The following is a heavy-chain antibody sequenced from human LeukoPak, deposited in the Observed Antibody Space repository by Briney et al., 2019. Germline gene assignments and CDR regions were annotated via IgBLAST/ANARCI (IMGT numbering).Heavy chain of an antibody. CDR1: GGSFSGYY. V-gene: IGHV4-34*01. J-gene: IGHJ4*02. CDR3: ARLKSPYYYGSGSYYPGTFDY. D-gene: IGHD3-10*01. Sequence: SETLSLTCAAYGGSFSGYYWSWIRQPPAKGLEWIGEINHSGSTNYNPSLKSRVTISVDTSKNQFSLKLCSVTAADTAVYYCARLKSPYYYGSGSYYPGTFDYWGQGTLVTVSS. CDR2: INHSGST.